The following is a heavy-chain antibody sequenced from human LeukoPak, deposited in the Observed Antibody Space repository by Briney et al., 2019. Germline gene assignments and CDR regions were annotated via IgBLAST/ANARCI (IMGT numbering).Heavy chain of an antibody. Sequence: SETLSLTCTVSGGSISSYYWSWIRQPPGKGLEWIGYIYYSGSTNYNPSLKSRVTISVDTSKNQFSLKLSSVTAADTAVYYCARRAVGYSSGWAGGIFDYWGQGTLVTVSS. CDR3: ARRAVGYSSGWAGGIFDY. V-gene: IGHV4-59*08. D-gene: IGHD6-19*01. CDR1: GGSISSYY. J-gene: IGHJ4*02. CDR2: IYYSGST.